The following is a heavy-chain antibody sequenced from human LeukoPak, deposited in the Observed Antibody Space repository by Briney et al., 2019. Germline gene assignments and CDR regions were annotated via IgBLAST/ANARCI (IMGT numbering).Heavy chain of an antibody. CDR2: ISGSGGST. D-gene: IGHD3-3*01. Sequence: GGSLRLSCAASGFTFSSYAMSWVRQAPGKGLEWVSAISGSGGSTYYADSVKGRFTISRDNSKNTLYLQMSSLRAEDTAVYYCAKNRASYDFWSGYLNWFDPWGQGTLVTVSS. J-gene: IGHJ5*02. CDR3: AKNRASYDFWSGYLNWFDP. CDR1: GFTFSSYA. V-gene: IGHV3-23*01.